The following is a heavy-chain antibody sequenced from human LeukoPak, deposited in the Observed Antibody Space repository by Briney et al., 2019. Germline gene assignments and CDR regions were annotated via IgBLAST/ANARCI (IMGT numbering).Heavy chain of an antibody. J-gene: IGHJ4*02. Sequence: PSETLSLTCTVSGGSISSSSYYWGWIRQPPGKGLEWMGSISYSGRSYYNPSLKSRVTISVDTSKNQFSLNLSSVTAADTAVYYCARRSNYDSSGYYYEDSWGQGTLVTVSS. V-gene: IGHV4-39*01. D-gene: IGHD3-22*01. CDR1: GGSISSSSYY. CDR3: ARRSNYDSSGYYYEDS. CDR2: ISYSGRS.